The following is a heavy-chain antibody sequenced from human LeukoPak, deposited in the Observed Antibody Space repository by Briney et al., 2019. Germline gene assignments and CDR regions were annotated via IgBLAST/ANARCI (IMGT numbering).Heavy chain of an antibody. CDR1: GGSISSGSYY. CDR3: ARAAPYYYGSGSYYKDYYYYYMDV. CDR2: IYTSGST. V-gene: IGHV4-61*02. Sequence: SQTLSLTCTVSGGSISSGSYYWSWIRQPAGKGLEWIGRIYTSGSTNYNPSLKSRVTISVDTSKNQFSLKLSSVTAADTAVYYCARAAPYYYGSGSYYKDYYYYYMDVWGKGTTVTVSS. J-gene: IGHJ6*03. D-gene: IGHD3-10*01.